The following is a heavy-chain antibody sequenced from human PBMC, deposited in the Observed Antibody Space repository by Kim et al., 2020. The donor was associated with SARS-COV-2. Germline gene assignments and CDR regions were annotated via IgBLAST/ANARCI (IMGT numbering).Heavy chain of an antibody. D-gene: IGHD3-22*01. V-gene: IGHV3-15*01. CDR3: TTDYYDSSGYPY. J-gene: IGHJ4*02. Sequence: DYAEPGKGRFTISRDDSNNTLYLQMNSLKTEDTAVYYCTTDYYDSSGYPYWGQGTLVTVSS.